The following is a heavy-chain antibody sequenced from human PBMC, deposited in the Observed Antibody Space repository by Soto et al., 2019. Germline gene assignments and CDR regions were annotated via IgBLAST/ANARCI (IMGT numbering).Heavy chain of an antibody. CDR2: LYYSDNT. J-gene: IGHJ4*02. D-gene: IGHD3-16*01. CDR1: GGSISPFY. Sequence: QVQLQESGPGVVKPSETLSLTCTVSGGSISPFYWSWVRQPPGKGLEWIGYLYYSDNTNHNPSLKSRVTISVDASKNQVSLRLTSVTAADTAVYYCARVGGVAARTFDYWGQGTMVTVSS. CDR3: ARVGGVAARTFDY. V-gene: IGHV4-59*01.